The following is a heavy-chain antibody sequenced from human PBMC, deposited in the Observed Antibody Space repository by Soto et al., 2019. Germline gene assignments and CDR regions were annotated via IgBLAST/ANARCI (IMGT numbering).Heavy chain of an antibody. D-gene: IGHD4-17*01. J-gene: IGHJ2*01. Sequence: QVQLVESGGGVVQAGRSLRLSCAASGFTFRSYGMHWVRQAPGKGLEWVAVISYDGSNKYYADSVKGRFTISRDNSKNTLYLQMNSLRAEDTAVYYCAKDHYTVTGNYWYFDLWGRGTLVTVSS. V-gene: IGHV3-30*18. CDR3: AKDHYTVTGNYWYFDL. CDR1: GFTFRSYG. CDR2: ISYDGSNK.